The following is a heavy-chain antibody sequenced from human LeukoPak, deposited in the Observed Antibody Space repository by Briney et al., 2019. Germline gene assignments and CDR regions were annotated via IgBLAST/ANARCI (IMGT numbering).Heavy chain of an antibody. Sequence: SETLSLTCTVSGGSISSSSYYWGWIRQPPGKGLEWIGSIYYSGSTYYNPSLKSRVTISVDTSKNQFSLKLSSVTAADTAVYYCARDAYADEGLGYWGQGTLVTVSS. CDR3: ARDAYADEGLGY. CDR2: IYYSGST. V-gene: IGHV4-39*07. CDR1: GGSISSSSYY. D-gene: IGHD3-16*01. J-gene: IGHJ4*02.